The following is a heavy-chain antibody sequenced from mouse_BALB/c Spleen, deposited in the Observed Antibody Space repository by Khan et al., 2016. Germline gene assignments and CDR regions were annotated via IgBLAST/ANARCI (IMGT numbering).Heavy chain of an antibody. J-gene: IGHJ2*01. D-gene: IGHD1-1*01. CDR1: GYSITSEYA. Sequence: VQLKESGPGLVKPSQSLSLTCTVTGYSITSEYAWNWIRQFPGNKLEWMGYISYSGSTSYNPSLKSRISITRDTSKNQFFPQLNSVTTEDSATYYCARSLLLRRDYFDYWGQGTTLTVSS. CDR2: ISYSGST. V-gene: IGHV3-2*02. CDR3: ARSLLLRRDYFDY.